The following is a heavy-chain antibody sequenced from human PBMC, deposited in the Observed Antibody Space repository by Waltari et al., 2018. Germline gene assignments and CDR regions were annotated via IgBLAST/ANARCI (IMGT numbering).Heavy chain of an antibody. Sequence: QVQLVQSGAEVKKPGSSVKVSCKASGGTFSSYAISWVRQAPGPGREWMGGIIPILGIANYAQKLQGRVTITADESTSTAYMELSSLRSEDTAVYYCARSFGGVQDAFDIWGQGTMVTVSS. CDR2: IIPILGIA. J-gene: IGHJ3*02. D-gene: IGHD2-8*02. V-gene: IGHV1-69*04. CDR1: GGTFSSYA. CDR3: ARSFGGVQDAFDI.